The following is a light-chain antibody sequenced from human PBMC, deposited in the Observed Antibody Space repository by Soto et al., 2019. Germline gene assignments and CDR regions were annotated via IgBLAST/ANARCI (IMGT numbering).Light chain of an antibody. Sequence: DIQMTQSPSSLSASVGDRVTITCRASQDISNYLNWYQQRPGKAPKLLIYDASNLERRVPSRFSGTGSGTHFTFAITSLQPDDVATYYCQQSDSRPINVGQGTLLEI. CDR1: QDISNY. CDR3: QQSDSRPIN. V-gene: IGKV1-33*01. CDR2: DAS. J-gene: IGKJ5*01.